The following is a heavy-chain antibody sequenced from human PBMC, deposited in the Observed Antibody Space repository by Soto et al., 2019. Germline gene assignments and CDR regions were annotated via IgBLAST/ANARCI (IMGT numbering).Heavy chain of an antibody. CDR1: GGSISSGGYY. V-gene: IGHV4-31*03. D-gene: IGHD4-17*01. Sequence: SETLSLTCTVSGGSISSGGYYWSWIRQHPGKGLEWIGYIYYSGSTYYNPSLKSRVTISVDPSKNQFSLKLSSVTAADTAVYYCARIGGDYANAFDIWGQGTMVTVSS. J-gene: IGHJ3*02. CDR2: IYYSGST. CDR3: ARIGGDYANAFDI.